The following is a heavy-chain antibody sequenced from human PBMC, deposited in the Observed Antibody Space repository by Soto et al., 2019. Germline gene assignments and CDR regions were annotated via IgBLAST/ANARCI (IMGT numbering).Heavy chain of an antibody. CDR3: ARRKVVVAAYYYYYGMDV. D-gene: IGHD2-15*01. Sequence: SETLSLTCTVSGGSISSSSYYWGWIRQPPGKGLEWIGSIYYSGSTYYNPSLKSRVTISVDTSKNQFSLKLSTVTAADTAVYYCARRKVVVAAYYYYYGMDVWGQGTTVTV. CDR1: GGSISSSSYY. V-gene: IGHV4-39*01. CDR2: IYYSGST. J-gene: IGHJ6*02.